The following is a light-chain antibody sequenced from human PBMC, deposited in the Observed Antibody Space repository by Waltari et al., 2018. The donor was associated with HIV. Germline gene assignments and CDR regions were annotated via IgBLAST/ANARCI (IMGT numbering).Light chain of an antibody. V-gene: IGLV3-21*02. CDR3: QVWDSSSDHRV. Sequence: SYVLTQPPSVSVAPGQTARITCGGNNIGSKSVHWYQQKPGQAPVLVVYDDSDRPSGSPERFSGSNSVNTATLTISRVEAGDEADYYCQVWDSSSDHRVFGGGTKLTVL. CDR2: DDS. CDR1: NIGSKS. J-gene: IGLJ3*02.